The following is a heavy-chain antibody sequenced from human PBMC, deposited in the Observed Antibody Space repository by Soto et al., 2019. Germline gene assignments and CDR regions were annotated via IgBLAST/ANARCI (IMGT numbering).Heavy chain of an antibody. Sequence: QVQLQQWGAGLLKPSETLSLTCAVYGGSFSGYYWCWIRYPPGKGLVWIGEINYSASTKYNPSLMSRVTISVETSKNQFYLKLSSVTAAGTAVYYCARGGYGGNSGLGHLDYWGQGTLVTFSS. CDR3: ARGGYGGNSGLGHLDY. CDR1: GGSFSGYY. D-gene: IGHD2-21*02. V-gene: IGHV4-34*01. CDR2: INYSAST. J-gene: IGHJ4*02.